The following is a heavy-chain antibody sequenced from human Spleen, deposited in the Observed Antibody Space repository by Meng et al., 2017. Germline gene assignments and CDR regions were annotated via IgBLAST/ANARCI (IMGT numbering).Heavy chain of an antibody. CDR2: ISWNSGTI. CDR1: GFTFSSYS. Sequence: SLKISCAASGFTFSSYSMNWVRQAPGKGLEWVSGISWNSGTIAYADSVKGRFTISRDNAKNSLYLQMNSLRAEDMAFYYCAKGTIAVAGFSYFDSWGQGTLVTVSS. J-gene: IGHJ4*02. D-gene: IGHD6-19*01. CDR3: AKGTIAVAGFSYFDS. V-gene: IGHV3-9*03.